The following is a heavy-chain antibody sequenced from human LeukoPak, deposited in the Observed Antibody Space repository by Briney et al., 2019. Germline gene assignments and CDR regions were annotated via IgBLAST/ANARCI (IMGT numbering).Heavy chain of an antibody. Sequence: PGGSLRLSCAASGFIFKNFAMTWVRQARGKGLEWVSVISGSGGSTYYADSVKGRFTISRDNSKNTLYLQMNSLRAEDTAVYYCAKGDSSGFVRVLWVGSPQEDSLDYWGQGTLVTVSS. CDR1: GFIFKNFA. V-gene: IGHV3-23*01. CDR3: AKGDSSGFVRVLWVGSPQEDSLDY. CDR2: ISGSGGST. D-gene: IGHD6-19*01. J-gene: IGHJ4*02.